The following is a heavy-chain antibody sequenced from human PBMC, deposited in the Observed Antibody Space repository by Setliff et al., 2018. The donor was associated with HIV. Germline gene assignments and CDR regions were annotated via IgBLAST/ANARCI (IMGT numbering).Heavy chain of an antibody. D-gene: IGHD3-3*01. V-gene: IGHV1-8*02. J-gene: IGHJ6*03. Sequence: ASVKVSCKASGYTLTSYGLSWVRQAPGQGLEWMGWISPYNGDTNYAQKFQGRVTMTRNTSISTAYMELSSLRSEDTAVYYCARGPASKYYNFWSGYEGFYYYYMDVWGKGTTVTVSS. CDR1: GYTLTSYG. CDR3: ARGPASKYYNFWSGYEGFYYYYMDV. CDR2: ISPYNGDT.